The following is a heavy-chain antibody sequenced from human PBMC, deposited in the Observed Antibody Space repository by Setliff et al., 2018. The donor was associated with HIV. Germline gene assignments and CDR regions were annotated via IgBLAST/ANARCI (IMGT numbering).Heavy chain of an antibody. Sequence: SETLSLTCTVSSGSITSYSWNWIRQPPGKGLEWIGYINTSGSTNYNPSLKSRVTISVDASKNQFSLRLNSVTVADTAVYFCARSSRGSLRDLDYWGPGTLVTVSS. J-gene: IGHJ4*02. CDR2: INTSGST. V-gene: IGHV4-4*08. CDR3: ARSSRGSLRDLDY. D-gene: IGHD2-21*02. CDR1: SGSITSYS.